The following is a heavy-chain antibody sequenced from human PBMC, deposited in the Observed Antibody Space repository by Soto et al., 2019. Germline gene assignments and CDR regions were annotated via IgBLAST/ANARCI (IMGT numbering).Heavy chain of an antibody. CDR1: GYSFTSYW. D-gene: IGHD5-12*01. CDR3: ARDWDGYNRKPDAFDI. V-gene: IGHV5-51*01. J-gene: IGHJ3*02. CDR2: IYPGDSDT. Sequence: PGESLKISCKGSGYSFTSYWIGWVRQMPGKGLEWMGIIYPGDSDTRYSPSFQGQVTISADKSISTAYLQWSSLKASDTAMYYCARDWDGYNRKPDAFDIWGQGTMVTVSS.